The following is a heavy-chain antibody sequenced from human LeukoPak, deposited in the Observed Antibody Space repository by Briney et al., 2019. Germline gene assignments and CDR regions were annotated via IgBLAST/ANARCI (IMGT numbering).Heavy chain of an antibody. D-gene: IGHD6-19*01. J-gene: IGHJ4*02. CDR3: ARVFGQWLAVD. V-gene: IGHV1-8*01. Sequence: GSSVKVSCKASGYSITTDDINWVRQASGRGLEWMGFINPGSGKTRYPQKFQGRVTMTRDTSINTVYMELSSLRSEETATYYCARVFGQWLAVDWGQGTPVIVSS. CDR2: INPGSGKT. CDR1: GYSITTDD.